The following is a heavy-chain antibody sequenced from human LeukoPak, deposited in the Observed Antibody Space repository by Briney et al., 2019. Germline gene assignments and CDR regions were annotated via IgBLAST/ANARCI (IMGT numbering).Heavy chain of an antibody. Sequence: PGGSLRLSCAASGFTFSTYAMSWVRQAPGKGLEWVSAISGSGGSTYYADSVKGRFTISRDNSKNTLYLQMNSLRAEDTAVYYCAKEFGYCSGGSCYSVGYFDFWGQGTLVTVSS. CDR1: GFTFSTYA. V-gene: IGHV3-23*01. CDR3: AKEFGYCSGGSCYSVGYFDF. CDR2: ISGSGGST. D-gene: IGHD2-15*01. J-gene: IGHJ4*02.